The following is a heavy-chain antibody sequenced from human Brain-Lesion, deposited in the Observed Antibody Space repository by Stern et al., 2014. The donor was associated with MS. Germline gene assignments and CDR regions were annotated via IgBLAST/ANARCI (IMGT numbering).Heavy chain of an antibody. CDR1: GGSFIGYS. V-gene: IGHV4-34*01. D-gene: IGHD4-23*01. CDR3: ARRSTVISLYRWFDP. CDR2: IADGSTT. J-gene: IGHJ5*02. Sequence: QVQLQQWGAGLLKPSETLSLTCAVSGGSFIGYSWTWIRQPPGKGLEWIGEIADGSTTNYNPSLLSRVTISADSSPKQIFLKLRSVTAADTAVYYCARRSTVISLYRWFDPWGQGTQVTVFS.